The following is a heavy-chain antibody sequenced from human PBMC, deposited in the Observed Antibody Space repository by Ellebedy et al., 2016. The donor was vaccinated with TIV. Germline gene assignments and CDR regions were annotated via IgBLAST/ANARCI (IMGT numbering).Heavy chain of an antibody. Sequence: SETLSLXCAVYGGSFSDYFWTWVRQSPGKGLDWIGEINSSGRTNYNPSLKTRVTISVDTPKNQFSLKMISVTAADTAVYYCARQNYYDSTAYYSIDYWGQGTLVTVSS. D-gene: IGHD3-22*01. J-gene: IGHJ4*02. CDR1: GGSFSDYF. V-gene: IGHV4-34*01. CDR2: INSSGRT. CDR3: ARQNYYDSTAYYSIDY.